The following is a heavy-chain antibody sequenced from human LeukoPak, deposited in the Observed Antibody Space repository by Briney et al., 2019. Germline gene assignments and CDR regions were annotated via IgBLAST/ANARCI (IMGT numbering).Heavy chain of an antibody. CDR1: GFTFSAYD. V-gene: IGHV3-48*01. J-gene: IGHJ4*02. CDR2: ISSSGNLI. CDR3: ARAFDY. Sequence: GGSLRLSCAASGFTFSAYDINWVRQAPGKGLEWVSHISSSGNLIYYADSVRGRFTISRDNAKNSLYLQMNSLRAEDTAVYYCARAFDYWGQGTLVTVSS.